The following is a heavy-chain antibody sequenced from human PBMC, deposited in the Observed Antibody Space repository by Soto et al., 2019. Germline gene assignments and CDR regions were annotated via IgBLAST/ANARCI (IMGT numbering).Heavy chain of an antibody. CDR1: GFSFSSYG. Sequence: QVQLVESGGGVVQPGRSLRLSCAASGFSFSSYGMNWVRQAPGKGLEWLALLSLDGGRKYYVDSVKGRFTISRDNSMNTLYLQMNSLRPEDTAVYYCAKDPFEYSASYPGHWGRGTLVTVSS. D-gene: IGHD1-26*01. J-gene: IGHJ4*02. CDR2: LSLDGGRK. CDR3: AKDPFEYSASYPGH. V-gene: IGHV3-30*18.